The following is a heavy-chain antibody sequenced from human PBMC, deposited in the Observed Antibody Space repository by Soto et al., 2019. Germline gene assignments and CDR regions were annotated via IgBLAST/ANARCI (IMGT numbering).Heavy chain of an antibody. Sequence: EASVKVSCKASGYTFISYGISWVRQAPGQGLEWMGWISVYNANTNYAQKFQGRVTMTTDTSTSTAYMELRSLRSDDTAVYYCARARTPYGDYDAFDIWGQGTMVTVSS. D-gene: IGHD4-17*01. CDR1: GYTFISYG. V-gene: IGHV1-18*04. J-gene: IGHJ3*02. CDR2: ISVYNANT. CDR3: ARARTPYGDYDAFDI.